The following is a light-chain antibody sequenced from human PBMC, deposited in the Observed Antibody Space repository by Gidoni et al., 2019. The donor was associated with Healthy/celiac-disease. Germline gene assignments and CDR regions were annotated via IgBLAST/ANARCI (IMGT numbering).Light chain of an antibody. CDR3: CSYAGSYTSWV. CDR2: DVS. CDR1: ISDVGGYNY. Sequence: QSALTQPLSVSGSPGQSVTIDCTGTISDVGGYNYVSWYQQHPGKAPKLMIYDVSKRPSGVPERFSGSKSGNTASLTISGLQAEDEADYYCCSYAGSYTSWVFGGGTKLTVL. J-gene: IGLJ3*02. V-gene: IGLV2-11*01.